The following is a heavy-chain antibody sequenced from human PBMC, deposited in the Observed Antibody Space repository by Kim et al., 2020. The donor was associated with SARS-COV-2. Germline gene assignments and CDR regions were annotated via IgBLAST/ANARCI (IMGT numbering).Heavy chain of an antibody. CDR1: GGSISSSSYY. CDR3: AREGSSQG. CDR2: IYYSGST. V-gene: IGHV4-39*07. D-gene: IGHD6-13*01. Sequence: SETLSLTCTVSGGSISSSSYYWGWIRQPPGKGLEWIGSIYYSGSTYYNPSLKSRVTISVDTSKNQFSLKLSSVTAADTAVYYCAREGSSQGWGQGTLVTVSS. J-gene: IGHJ4*02.